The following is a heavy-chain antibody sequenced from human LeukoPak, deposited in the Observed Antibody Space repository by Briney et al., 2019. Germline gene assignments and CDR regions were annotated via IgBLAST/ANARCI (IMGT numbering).Heavy chain of an antibody. D-gene: IGHD1-1*01. V-gene: IGHV3-48*03. J-gene: IGHJ6*02. Sequence: GGSLRPSCAASGFTFSSYEMSWVRQAPGKGLEWVSYISSGSNTIYYADSVKGRFTISRDNAKNSLYLQMHSLRAEDTAVYYCARGASNWNFDYYGMDVWGQGTTVTVSS. CDR2: ISSGSNTI. CDR1: GFTFSSYE. CDR3: ARGASNWNFDYYGMDV.